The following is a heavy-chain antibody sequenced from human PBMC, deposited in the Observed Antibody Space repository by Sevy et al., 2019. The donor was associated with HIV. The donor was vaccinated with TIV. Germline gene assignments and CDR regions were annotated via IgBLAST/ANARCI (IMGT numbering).Heavy chain of an antibody. CDR3: ARDGRDIVVVPVAIWGYYYYYGMDV. CDR2: ISAYNGNT. Sequence: ASVKVSCKASGYTFTSYGISWVRQAPGQGLEWMGWISAYNGNTNYAQKLQGRVTMTTDTSTSTAYMELRSLRSDDTAVYYCARDGRDIVVVPVAIWGYYYYYGMDVWGQGTTVTVSS. J-gene: IGHJ6*02. V-gene: IGHV1-18*01. D-gene: IGHD2-2*02. CDR1: GYTFTSYG.